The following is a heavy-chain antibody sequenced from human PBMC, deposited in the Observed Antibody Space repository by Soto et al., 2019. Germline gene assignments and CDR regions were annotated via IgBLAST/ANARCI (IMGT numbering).Heavy chain of an antibody. CDR1: GGSISSTNHY. Sequence: QLQLRESGPGLVKPSETLSLTCTVSGGSISSTNHYWGWIRQPPGKGLEWIGGIYYSGITNYNPSLKSRATISVDTFNNQLSLKLSSVTAADAAVYYCARHGYYYDSTGYYYFIWGQGTLVTVSP. CDR2: IYYSGIT. J-gene: IGHJ4*02. CDR3: ARHGYYYDSTGYYYFI. D-gene: IGHD3-22*01. V-gene: IGHV4-39*01.